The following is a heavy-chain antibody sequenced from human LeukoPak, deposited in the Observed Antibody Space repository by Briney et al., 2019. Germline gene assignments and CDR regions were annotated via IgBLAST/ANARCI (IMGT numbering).Heavy chain of an antibody. V-gene: IGHV3-64*01. CDR1: GFTLSNYV. Sequence: GSLRLSCAASGFTLSNYVMHWVRQAPGKGLEYVSAISSNGDNTYYANSVKGRFTISRDNSQNTLYLQMGSLRGEDMAVYYCARSSGRDEDWFDPWGQGILVTVSS. D-gene: IGHD3-10*01. J-gene: IGHJ5*02. CDR2: ISSNGDNT. CDR3: ARSSGRDEDWFDP.